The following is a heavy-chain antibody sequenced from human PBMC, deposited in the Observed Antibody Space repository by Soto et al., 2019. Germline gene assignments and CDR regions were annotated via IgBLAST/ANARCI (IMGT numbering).Heavy chain of an antibody. V-gene: IGHV5-51*01. CDR1: GYSFPSYW. D-gene: IGHD2-8*01. J-gene: IGHJ6*02. CDR3: ARTVYSLGMDV. Sequence: GESLKISCKGSGYSFPSYWIAWVRQMPGRGLEWMGIIYPGDSATSYSPSFRGQVTFSADKSNSTAYLQWRSLKASDTAMYYCARTVYSLGMDVWGQGTTVTVSS. CDR2: IYPGDSAT.